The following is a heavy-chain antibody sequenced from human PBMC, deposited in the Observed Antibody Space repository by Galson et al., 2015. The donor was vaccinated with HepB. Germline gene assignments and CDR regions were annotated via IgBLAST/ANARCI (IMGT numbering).Heavy chain of an antibody. Sequence: LSLTCTVSGGSINSGSYYWTWIRQPAGKGLEWIGRIYTSGTTNYNPSLKSRVTMSLDASKNQFSLKLTSVTAADTAVYYCARDHRNDYGLNWFDAWGQGTLVTVSS. D-gene: IGHD3-16*01. CDR3: ARDHRNDYGLNWFDA. J-gene: IGHJ5*02. CDR1: GGSINSGSYY. V-gene: IGHV4-61*02. CDR2: IYTSGTT.